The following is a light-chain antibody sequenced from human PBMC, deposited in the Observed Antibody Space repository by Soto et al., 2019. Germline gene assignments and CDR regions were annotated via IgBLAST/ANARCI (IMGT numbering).Light chain of an antibody. J-gene: IGLJ2*01. Sequence: SYELTQPPSVSVAPGQTARITCGGNNIGSKSVHWYQQKPGQAPVVVVYHDSDRPSGIPERFSGSNSGNTATLTISRVEAGDEAVYSCQVWDNNSDHVVFGGGTKVTVL. CDR3: QVWDNNSDHVV. CDR2: HDS. CDR1: NIGSKS. V-gene: IGLV3-21*02.